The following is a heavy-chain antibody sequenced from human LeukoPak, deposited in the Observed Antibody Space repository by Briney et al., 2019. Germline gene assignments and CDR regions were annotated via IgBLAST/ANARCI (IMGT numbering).Heavy chain of an antibody. CDR1: GCTFSFNS. V-gene: IGHV3-74*01. CDR3: ARSNGFGMDV. CDR2: IKRDGSGA. Sequence: GGSLRLSCAASGCTFSFNSMHWVRQGPGKGLVWVSRIKRDGSGATYADSVKGRVTISRDNAKNTLYLQMNSLRAEDTAVYYCARSNGFGMDVWGQGTTVTVSS. D-gene: IGHD2-8*01. J-gene: IGHJ6*01.